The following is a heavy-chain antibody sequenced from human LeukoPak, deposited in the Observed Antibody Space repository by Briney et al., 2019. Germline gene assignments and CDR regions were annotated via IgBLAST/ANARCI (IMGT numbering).Heavy chain of an antibody. D-gene: IGHD3-16*01. Sequence: GGSLRLSCAASGFTFSSYSMNWDRQAPGKGLEWVSSISSSSSYIYYADSVKGRFTISRDNAKNSLYLQMNSLRAEDTAVYYCARDAIGGFTKDTRMGVADYWGQGTLVTVSS. CDR2: ISSSSSYI. V-gene: IGHV3-21*01. J-gene: IGHJ4*02. CDR3: ARDAIGGFTKDTRMGVADY. CDR1: GFTFSSYS.